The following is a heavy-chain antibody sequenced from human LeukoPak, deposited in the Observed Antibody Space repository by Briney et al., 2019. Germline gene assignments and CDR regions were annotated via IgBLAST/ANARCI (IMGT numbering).Heavy chain of an antibody. CDR2: IYYSGST. D-gene: IGHD3-9*01. V-gene: IGHV4-39*01. Sequence: PSETLSLTCTVSGGSISSSSYYWGWICQPPGKGLEWIGSIYYSGSTYYNPSLKSRVTISVDTSKNQFSLKLSSVTAADTAVYYCARHRPYDILTGYYYYYYYMDVWGKGTTVTVSS. CDR1: GGSISSSSYY. J-gene: IGHJ6*03. CDR3: ARHRPYDILTGYYYYYYYMDV.